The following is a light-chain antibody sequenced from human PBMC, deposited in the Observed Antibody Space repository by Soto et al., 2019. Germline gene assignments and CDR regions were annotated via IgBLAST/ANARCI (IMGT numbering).Light chain of an antibody. V-gene: IGKV4-1*01. CDR1: QSVLYSSNNKNY. J-gene: IGKJ2*01. CDR3: QQYYSTPPVH. Sequence: DIVMTRSPDSLAVSLGERATINCKSSQSVLYSSNNKNYLAWYQQKPGQPPKLLIYWASTRESGVPDRFSGSGSGKDFTLTISSLQAEDVAVYYCQQYYSTPPVHFGQGTKLEIK. CDR2: WAS.